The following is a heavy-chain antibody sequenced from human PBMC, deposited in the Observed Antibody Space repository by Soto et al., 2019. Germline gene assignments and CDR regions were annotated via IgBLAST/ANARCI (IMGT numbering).Heavy chain of an antibody. Sequence: PGGSLRLSCAAPGVTFSSYAMHWVRQAPGKGLEWVAVISYDGRNKYYADSVKGRFTISRDNSKNTLYLQMNSLRAEDTAVYYCAREIERLLGYWGQGTLVTVSS. D-gene: IGHD3-3*01. V-gene: IGHV3-30-3*01. J-gene: IGHJ4*02. CDR1: GVTFSSYA. CDR3: AREIERLLGY. CDR2: ISYDGRNK.